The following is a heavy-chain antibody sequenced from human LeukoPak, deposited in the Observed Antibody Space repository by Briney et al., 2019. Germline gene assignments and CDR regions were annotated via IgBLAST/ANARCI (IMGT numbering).Heavy chain of an antibody. J-gene: IGHJ3*02. Sequence: SETLSLTCTVSGGSISSGGYYWSWIRQHPGQGLEWIGYIYYSGSTYYNPSLKSRVTISVDTSKNQFSLKLSSVTAADTAVYYCAREGYYDSSGYYYENGAFDIWGQGTMVTVSS. CDR1: GGSISSGGYY. CDR3: AREGYYDSSGYYYENGAFDI. D-gene: IGHD3-22*01. CDR2: IYYSGST. V-gene: IGHV4-31*03.